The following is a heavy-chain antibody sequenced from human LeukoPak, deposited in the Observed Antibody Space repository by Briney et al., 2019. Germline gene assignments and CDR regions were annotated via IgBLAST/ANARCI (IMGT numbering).Heavy chain of an antibody. D-gene: IGHD3-3*01. CDR1: GGSISSYY. V-gene: IGHV4-59*01. CDR2: IYYSGST. J-gene: IGHJ3*02. CDR3: ARDVGSTIVGVADDAFDI. Sequence: SETLSLTCTVSGGSISSYYWSWIRQPPGKGLEWIGYIYYSGSTNYNPSLKSRVTISVDTSKNQFSLKLSSVTAADTAVYYCARDVGSTIVGVADDAFDIWGQGTMVTVSS.